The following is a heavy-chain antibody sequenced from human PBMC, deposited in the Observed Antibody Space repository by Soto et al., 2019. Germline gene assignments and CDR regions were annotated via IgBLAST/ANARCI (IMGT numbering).Heavy chain of an antibody. CDR3: ARDSALLWYGELFDP. CDR2: INPYNANT. CDR1: GYTFTNHG. Sequence: QVQLVQSGTEVKKPGASVKVSCKTSGYTFTNHGINWVRQAPGQGLEWMGWINPYNANTNYAQKLQGRVTMTTDTSTTTAYMELRGLRSDDTAVYYCARDSALLWYGELFDPWGQGTLVTVSS. D-gene: IGHD3-10*01. V-gene: IGHV1-18*04. J-gene: IGHJ5*02.